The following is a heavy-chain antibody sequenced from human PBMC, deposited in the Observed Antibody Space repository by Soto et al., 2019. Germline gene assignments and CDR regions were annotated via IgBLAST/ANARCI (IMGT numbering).Heavy chain of an antibody. CDR2: IIPIFGTA. CDR1: GGTFSSYA. CDR3: ARGETYYYDSSRYYYGYYYYGMDV. D-gene: IGHD3-22*01. V-gene: IGHV1-69*06. J-gene: IGHJ6*02. Sequence: QVQLVQSGAEVKKPGSSVKVSCKASGGTFSSYAISWVRQAPGQGLEWMGGIIPIFGTANYAQKFQGRVTITADKYTSTAYMELSSLRSEDTAVYYCARGETYYYDSSRYYYGYYYYGMDVWGQGTTVTVSS.